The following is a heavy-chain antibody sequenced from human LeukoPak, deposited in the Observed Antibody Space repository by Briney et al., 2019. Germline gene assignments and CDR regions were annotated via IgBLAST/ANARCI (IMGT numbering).Heavy chain of an antibody. V-gene: IGHV3-74*01. CDR3: ARDLGDIVVVVAASNAFDI. CDR2: INSDGSST. CDR1: GFTFSSYW. D-gene: IGHD2-15*01. Sequence: GGSLRLSCAASGFTFSSYWMHWVRQAPGKGLVWVSRINSDGSSTSYADSVKGRFTISRGNAKNTLYLQMNSLRAEDTAVYYCARDLGDIVVVVAASNAFDIWGQGTMVTVSS. J-gene: IGHJ3*02.